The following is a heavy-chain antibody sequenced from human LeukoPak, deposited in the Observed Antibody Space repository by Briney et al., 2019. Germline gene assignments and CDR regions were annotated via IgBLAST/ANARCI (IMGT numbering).Heavy chain of an antibody. CDR3: ARVVRNDDSSGYYS. Sequence: SVPVSRQASRYTFPHYYLHWLGQAPAQGREWMGWINPNRGWSNYAQKCQGRVTMPRDTSISTDYIELSRLRSDDTAVYCCARVVRNDDSSGYYSWGQGTLVTVSS. CDR2: INPNRGWS. J-gene: IGHJ4*02. V-gene: IGHV1-2*02. CDR1: RYTFPHYY. D-gene: IGHD3-22*01.